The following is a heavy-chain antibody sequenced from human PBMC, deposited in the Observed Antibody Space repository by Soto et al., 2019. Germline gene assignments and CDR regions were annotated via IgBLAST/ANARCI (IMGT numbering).Heavy chain of an antibody. CDR3: ARDSSPSGYEYQLRYYYYYGMDV. D-gene: IGHD2-2*01. V-gene: IGHV3-33*01. CDR2: IWYDGRNK. CDR1: GFTFSSYG. Sequence: QVQLVESGGGVVQPGRSLRLSCAASGFTFSSYGMHWVRQAPGKGLEWGAGIWYDGRNKYYADSVKGRFTISRDNSKNTLYLQINSLRAEDTAVYYCARDSSPSGYEYQLRYYYYYGMDVWGQGTTVTVSS. J-gene: IGHJ6*02.